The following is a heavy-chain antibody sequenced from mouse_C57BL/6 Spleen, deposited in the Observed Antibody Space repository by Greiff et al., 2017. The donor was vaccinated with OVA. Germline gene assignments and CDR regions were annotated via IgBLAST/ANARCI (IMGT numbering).Heavy chain of an antibody. D-gene: IGHD4-1*01. CDR1: GFSLTSYG. V-gene: IGHV2-2*01. J-gene: IGHJ4*01. CDR2: IWSGGST. CDR3: ASPWDGGAMDY. Sequence: VQLQQSGPGLVQPSQSLSITCTVSGFSLTSYGVHWVRQSPGKGLEWLGVIWSGGSTDYNAAFISRLSISKDNSKSQVFFKMNSLQADDTAIYYCASPWDGGAMDYWGQGTSVTVSS.